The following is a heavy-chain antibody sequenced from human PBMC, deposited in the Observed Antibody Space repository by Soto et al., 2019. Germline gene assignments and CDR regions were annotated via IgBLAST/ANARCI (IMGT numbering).Heavy chain of an antibody. CDR2: INHSGST. V-gene: IGHV4-34*01. CDR3: ARVILGSTRNDPDY. CDR1: GVSFSGYY. Sequence: SETLSLTCAVYGVSFSGYYWTWISQPPGTGLEWIGEINHSGSTNYNPSLKSRVTISVDTSKNQFSLKLTSVTAEDTAVYYCARVILGSTRNDPDYWGQGTLVTVSS. J-gene: IGHJ4*02. D-gene: IGHD3-10*01.